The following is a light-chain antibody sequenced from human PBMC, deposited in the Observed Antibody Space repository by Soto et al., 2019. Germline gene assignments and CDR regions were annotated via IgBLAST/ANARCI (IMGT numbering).Light chain of an antibody. CDR2: DAT. CDR3: QQYAHLPPA. CDR1: QDITYY. V-gene: IGKV1-33*01. Sequence: DIQMTQSPSSLSASLEDRVTITCQPSQDITYYLNWYQHKPGKAPTLLIYDATTLEPGVPSRFSGSGSGTHFTLTISSLQPEDVATYYCQQYAHLPPAFGGGTRVQI. J-gene: IGKJ4*01.